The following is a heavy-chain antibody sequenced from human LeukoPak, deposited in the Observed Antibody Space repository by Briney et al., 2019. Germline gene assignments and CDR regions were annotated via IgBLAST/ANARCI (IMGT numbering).Heavy chain of an antibody. V-gene: IGHV4-59*08. J-gene: IGHJ4*02. D-gene: IGHD3-3*02. CDR3: ARLAEFYFDY. CDR1: GGSISSYY. Sequence: PSETLSLTCTVSGGSISSYYWSWIRQPPGKGLEWIGYIYYSGSTNYNPSLKSRVTISVDTSKNQFSLKLSSVTAADTAVYYCARLAEFYFDYWGQGTLVTVSS. CDR2: IYYSGST.